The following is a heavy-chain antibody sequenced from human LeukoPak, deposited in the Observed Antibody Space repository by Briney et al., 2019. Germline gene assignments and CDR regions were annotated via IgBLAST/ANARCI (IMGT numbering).Heavy chain of an antibody. CDR3: ARLGSSSGWAYNWFDP. Sequence: GGSLRFSCAASGFTFSSYAMSWVRQAPGKGLEWVSAISGSGGSTYYADSVKGRFTISRDNSKNTLYLQMNSLRAEDTAVYYCARLGSSSGWAYNWFDPWGQGTLVTVSS. D-gene: IGHD6-19*01. CDR1: GFTFSSYA. J-gene: IGHJ5*02. CDR2: ISGSGGST. V-gene: IGHV3-23*01.